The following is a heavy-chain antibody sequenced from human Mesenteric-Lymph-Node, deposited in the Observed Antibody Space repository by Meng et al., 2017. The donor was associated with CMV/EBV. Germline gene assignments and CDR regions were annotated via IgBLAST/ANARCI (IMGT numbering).Heavy chain of an antibody. CDR1: GFTFSSYS. J-gene: IGHJ6*02. CDR3: ARGSYYGAYYYYGMDV. CDR2: ISISSSYI. Sequence: GGSLRLSCAASGFTFSSYSMDWVRQAPGKGLEWDSSISISSSYIYYADSVKGRFTISRDNAKNSLYLQMNSLRAEDTAVYYCARGSYYGAYYYYGMDVWGQGTTVTVSS. V-gene: IGHV3-21*01. D-gene: IGHD1-26*01.